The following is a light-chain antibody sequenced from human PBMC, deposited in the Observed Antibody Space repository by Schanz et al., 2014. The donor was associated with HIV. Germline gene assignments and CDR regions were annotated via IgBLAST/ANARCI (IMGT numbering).Light chain of an antibody. CDR3: SSYTTSNTHV. CDR1: SSDIGTYNY. J-gene: IGLJ1*01. CDR2: DVS. V-gene: IGLV2-14*01. Sequence: QSALTQPASVSGSPGQSITISCTGTSSDIGTYNYLSWYQQYPGKAPKVMIYDVSNRPSGVSNRFSGSKSGNTASLTISGLQAEDEADYYCSSYTTSNTHVFGSGTKLTVL.